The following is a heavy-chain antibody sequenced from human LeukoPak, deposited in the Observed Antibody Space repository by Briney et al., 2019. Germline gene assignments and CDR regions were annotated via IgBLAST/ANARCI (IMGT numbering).Heavy chain of an antibody. CDR2: MNPNSGNT. CDR3: ARVATYYDFWSGYYKLGAFDI. J-gene: IGHJ3*02. D-gene: IGHD3-3*01. CDR1: GYTFTSYD. Sequence: RASVMVSCKASGYTFTSYDINWVRQATGQGLERMGWMNPNSGNTGYAQKFQGRVTMTRNTSISTAYMELSSLRSEDTAVYYCARVATYYDFWSGYYKLGAFDIWGQGTMVTVSS. V-gene: IGHV1-8*01.